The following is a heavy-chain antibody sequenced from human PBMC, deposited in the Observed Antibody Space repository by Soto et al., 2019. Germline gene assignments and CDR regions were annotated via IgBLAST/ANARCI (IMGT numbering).Heavy chain of an antibody. D-gene: IGHD3-10*01. V-gene: IGHV5-51*01. Sequence: GESLKISCKGSGYSFTSYWIGWVRQMPGKGLEWMGIIYPGDSDTRYSPSFQGQVTISADKSISTAYLQWSSLKASDTAMYYWARRYGSGSYYNLGDYWGQGTLVTVSS. CDR1: GYSFTSYW. CDR2: IYPGDSDT. CDR3: ARRYGSGSYYNLGDY. J-gene: IGHJ4*02.